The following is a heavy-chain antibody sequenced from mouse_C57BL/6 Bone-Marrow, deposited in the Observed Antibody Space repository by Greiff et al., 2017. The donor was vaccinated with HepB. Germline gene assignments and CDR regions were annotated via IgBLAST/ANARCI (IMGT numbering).Heavy chain of an antibody. CDR3: ARGVLLRLDY. Sequence: QAQLQQPGAELVRPGSSVKLSCKASGYTFTSYWMDWVKQRPGQGLEWIGNIYPSDSETHYNQKFKDKATLTVDKSSSTAYMQLSSLTSEDSAVYYCARGVLLRLDYWGQGTTLTVSS. J-gene: IGHJ2*01. CDR1: GYTFTSYW. V-gene: IGHV1-61*01. CDR2: IYPSDSET. D-gene: IGHD1-1*01.